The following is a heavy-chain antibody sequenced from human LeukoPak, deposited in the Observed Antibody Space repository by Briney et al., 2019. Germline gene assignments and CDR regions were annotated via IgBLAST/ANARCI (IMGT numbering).Heavy chain of an antibody. CDR1: GYTFTSYY. J-gene: IGHJ6*04. V-gene: IGHV1-46*01. CDR3: ARDTYRVSVVPAAPDV. Sequence: ASVKVSCKASGYTFTSYYMHWVRQPPAQGLEWMGIINPSGGSASYAQKFQGRVPMTRDMSTSTVYMELSSLRSEDTAVYYCARDTYRVSVVPAAPDVWGKGTTVTVSS. CDR2: INPSGGSA. D-gene: IGHD2-2*01.